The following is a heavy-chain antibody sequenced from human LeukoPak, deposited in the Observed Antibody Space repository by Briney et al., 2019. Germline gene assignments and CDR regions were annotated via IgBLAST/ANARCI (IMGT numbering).Heavy chain of an antibody. Sequence: SETLSLTCTVSGGSISSYYWSWIRQPPGKGLEWIGYIYYSGSTNYNPSLKSRVTMSVDTSKNQFSLKLSSVTAADTAVYYCARDGDGYNYSIDYWGQGTLVTVSS. V-gene: IGHV4-59*12. CDR1: GGSISSYY. CDR3: ARDGDGYNYSIDY. J-gene: IGHJ4*02. D-gene: IGHD5-24*01. CDR2: IYYSGST.